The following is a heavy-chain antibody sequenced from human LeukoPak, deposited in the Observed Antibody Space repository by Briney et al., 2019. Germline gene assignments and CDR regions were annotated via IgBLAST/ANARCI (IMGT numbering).Heavy chain of an antibody. CDR3: ARRGSGSGWPIDY. J-gene: IGHJ4*02. CDR2: IYYSGST. Sequence: SETLSLTCTVSGGSISSYYWSWIRQPPGKGLEWIGYIYYSGSTNYNPSLKSRVTISVDTSKNQFSLKLSSVTAADTAVYYCARRGSGSGWPIDYWGQGTLVTVSP. D-gene: IGHD6-19*01. CDR1: GGSISSYY. V-gene: IGHV4-59*01.